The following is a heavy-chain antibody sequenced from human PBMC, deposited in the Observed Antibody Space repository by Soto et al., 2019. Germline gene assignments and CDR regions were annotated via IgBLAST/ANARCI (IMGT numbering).Heavy chain of an antibody. V-gene: IGHV2-5*02. D-gene: IGHD4-17*01. J-gene: IGHJ4*02. Sequence: QITLKESGPTLVKPAQTLTLTCDFSGFSLSTYHMGVAWIRQPPGKALEWLALIYWDDDKRYSSSLKDRLAISKDTSSNQVVLTIPNMDPGDTATYFCAHAGDYDLLTFDHWGPGTLVTVSS. CDR2: IYWDDDK. CDR1: GFSLSTYHMG. CDR3: AHAGDYDLLTFDH.